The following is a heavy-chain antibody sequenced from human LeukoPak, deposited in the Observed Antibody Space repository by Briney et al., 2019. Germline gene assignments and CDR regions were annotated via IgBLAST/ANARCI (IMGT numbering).Heavy chain of an antibody. Sequence: SETLSLTCAVYGGSFSGYYWSWIRQLPGKGLEWIGEINHSGSTNYNPSLKSRVTISVDTSKNQFSLKLSSVTAADTAVYYCARGPNSYYGSGSYSPDAFDIWGQGTMVTVSS. CDR3: ARGPNSYYGSGSYSPDAFDI. J-gene: IGHJ3*02. V-gene: IGHV4-34*01. D-gene: IGHD3-10*01. CDR1: GGSFSGYY. CDR2: INHSGST.